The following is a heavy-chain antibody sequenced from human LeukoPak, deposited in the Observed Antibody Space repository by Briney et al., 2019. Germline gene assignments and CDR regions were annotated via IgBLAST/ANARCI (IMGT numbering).Heavy chain of an antibody. CDR2: INPNNADT. CDR1: GYTFTAFH. J-gene: IGHJ5*02. Sequence: GASVKVSCKASGYTFTAFHIHWVRQAPGQGLEWMAWINPNNADTSYAQKFQGRVTVTRDTSIGTAYMVLSRLTSDDTAVYYCATLIATQTGVPWGQGTLVTVSS. CDR3: ATLIATQTGVP. V-gene: IGHV1-2*02. D-gene: IGHD2-21*01.